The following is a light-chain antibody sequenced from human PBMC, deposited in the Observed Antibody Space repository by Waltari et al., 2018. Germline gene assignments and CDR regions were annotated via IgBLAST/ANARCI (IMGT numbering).Light chain of an antibody. V-gene: IGKV4-1*01. CDR2: WSS. CDR1: LSVFYRSNNKNF. CDR3: QQYYGTFPT. J-gene: IGKJ1*01. Sequence: DIVMTQSPDSLPVSLGDPVTISCKSSLSVFYRSNNKNFLAWYQLKPGQPRKLVSCWSSTRESGVPSRFSGSGSGTNFTLTISSLQAEDVAIYYCQQYYGTFPTFGQGTKLEI.